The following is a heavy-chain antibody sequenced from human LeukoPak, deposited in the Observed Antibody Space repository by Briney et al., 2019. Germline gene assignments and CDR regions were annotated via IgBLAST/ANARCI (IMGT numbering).Heavy chain of an antibody. CDR1: GFTFSSYA. Sequence: GGSLRLSCAAAGFTFSSYAMAWVRQSPGKGLEWVSFITGGGDYTYHTDSVKGRFTISRDNSNNTLYLQMNSLRVEDTAVYYCAKGTLGKCSGGSCYPLDYWGQGTLVTVSS. CDR3: AKGTLGKCSGGSCYPLDY. CDR2: ITGGGDYT. J-gene: IGHJ4*02. V-gene: IGHV3-23*01. D-gene: IGHD2-15*01.